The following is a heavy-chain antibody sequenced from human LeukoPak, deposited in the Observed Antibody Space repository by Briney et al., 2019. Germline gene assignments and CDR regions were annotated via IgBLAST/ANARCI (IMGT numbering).Heavy chain of an antibody. D-gene: IGHD6-13*01. V-gene: IGHV3-23*01. CDR2: ISGGADST. CDR1: GFSFSSCA. CDR3: AKDPKQQLVLYYFDY. J-gene: IGHJ4*02. Sequence: PGGSLRLSCAASGFSFSSCAMGWVRQAPGKGPDWVSSISGGADSTYYADSVKGRCTISRDNSKNTLYLQMNSLRAEDTAVYYCAKDPKQQLVLYYFDYWGQGTLVTVSS.